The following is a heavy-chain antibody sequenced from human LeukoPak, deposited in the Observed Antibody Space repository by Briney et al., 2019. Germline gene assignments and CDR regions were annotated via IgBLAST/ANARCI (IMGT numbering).Heavy chain of an antibody. J-gene: IGHJ3*02. V-gene: IGHV3-30*02. CDR2: IRYDGSNK. CDR3: AKDRRDIVVVVAATDDAFDI. Sequence: GGSLRLSCAASGFTFSSYGMHWVRQAPGKGLEWVAFIRYDGSNKYYADSVKGRFTISRDNSKNTLYLQMNSLRAEDTAVYYCAKDRRDIVVVVAATDDAFDIWGQGTMVTVSS. CDR1: GFTFSSYG. D-gene: IGHD2-15*01.